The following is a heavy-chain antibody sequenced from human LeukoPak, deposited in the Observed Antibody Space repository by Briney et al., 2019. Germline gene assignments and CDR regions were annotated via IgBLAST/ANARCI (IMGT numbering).Heavy chain of an antibody. D-gene: IGHD6-19*01. CDR2: INWNGRST. V-gene: IGHV3-20*04. CDR1: VFNYDDYG. Sequence: GGSLRLSCAASVFNYDDYGMTWVRQAPGKGLEWVSTINWNGRSTGYADSVKGRFTISRDNAKNSLYLQMNSLRAEDTAVYYCARHSSGWLPLFAYWGQGTLVTVSS. CDR3: ARHSSGWLPLFAY. J-gene: IGHJ4*02.